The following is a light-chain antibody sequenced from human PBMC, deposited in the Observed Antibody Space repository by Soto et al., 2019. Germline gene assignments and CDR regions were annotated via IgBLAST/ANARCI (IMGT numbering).Light chain of an antibody. CDR2: GNI. V-gene: IGLV1-40*01. J-gene: IGLJ2*01. CDR1: NSNIGAGYD. Sequence: QLVLTQPPSVSGAPGQRVTISCTGNNSNIGAGYDVHWYQQLPGTAPKLFIYGNIKRPSGVPDRFSGSKSGASVSLAITGLQVEDEADYYCQSYDSSLSAWVFGGGTQLTVL. CDR3: QSYDSSLSAWV.